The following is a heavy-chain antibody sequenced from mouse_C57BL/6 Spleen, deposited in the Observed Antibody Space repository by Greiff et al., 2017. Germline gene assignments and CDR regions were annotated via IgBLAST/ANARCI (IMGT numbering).Heavy chain of an antibody. Sequence: SGAELVRPGASVTLSCKASGYTFTDYEMHWVKQTPVHGLEWIGAIDPETGGTAYNQKFKGKAILTADKSSSTAYMELRSLTSEDSAVYYCTRITTPHWYFDVWGTGTTVTVSS. V-gene: IGHV1-15*01. CDR3: TRITTPHWYFDV. D-gene: IGHD1-1*01. CDR2: IDPETGGT. CDR1: GYTFTDYE. J-gene: IGHJ1*03.